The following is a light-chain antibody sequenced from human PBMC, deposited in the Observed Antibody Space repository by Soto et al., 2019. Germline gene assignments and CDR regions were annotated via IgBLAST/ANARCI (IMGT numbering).Light chain of an antibody. CDR3: QQYGSSPPYT. Sequence: EIVLTQSPGTLSLSPGERATLSCRASQSVSSSYLAWYQQQPGQAPRLLIYGASSRATGIPDRFSGSGSGTDVTVTISRLDPEDFAVYYWQQYGSSPPYTLGQGTKLDIK. V-gene: IGKV3-20*01. CDR2: GAS. CDR1: QSVSSSY. J-gene: IGKJ2*01.